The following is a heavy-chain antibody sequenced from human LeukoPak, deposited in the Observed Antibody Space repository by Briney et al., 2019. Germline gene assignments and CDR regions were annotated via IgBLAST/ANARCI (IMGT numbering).Heavy chain of an antibody. D-gene: IGHD6-13*01. CDR1: GGSISSYY. V-gene: IGHV4-59*08. CDR2: IYYSGST. Sequence: SETLSLTCTVSGGSISSYYWSWIRQPPGKGLEWIGYIYYSGSTYYNPSLKSRVTISVDTSKNQFSLKLSSVTAADTAVYYCARLFTAADPFDYWGQGTLVTVSS. J-gene: IGHJ4*02. CDR3: ARLFTAADPFDY.